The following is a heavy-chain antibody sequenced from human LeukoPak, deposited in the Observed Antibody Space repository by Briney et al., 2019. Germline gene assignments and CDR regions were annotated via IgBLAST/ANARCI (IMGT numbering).Heavy chain of an antibody. CDR3: AKRFWSGYYNGPFDY. V-gene: IGHV3-23*01. Sequence: SGGSLRLSCAASGFTFSSYSMNWVRQAPGKGLEWVSAISGSGGSTYYADSVKGRFTISRDNSKNTLYLQMNSLRAEDTAVYYCAKRFWSGYYNGPFDYWGQGTLVTVSS. CDR2: ISGSGGST. CDR1: GFTFSSYS. J-gene: IGHJ4*02. D-gene: IGHD3-3*01.